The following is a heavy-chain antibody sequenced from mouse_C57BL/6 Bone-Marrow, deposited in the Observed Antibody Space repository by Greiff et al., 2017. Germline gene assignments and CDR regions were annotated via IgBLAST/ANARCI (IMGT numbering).Heavy chain of an antibody. CDR1: GYTFTSYW. J-gene: IGHJ2*01. V-gene: IGHV1-50*01. CDR3: ASESYYYGSSGYFDY. D-gene: IGHD1-1*01. CDR2: IDPSDSYT. Sequence: LKQPGAELVKPGASVKLSCKASGYTFTSYWMQWVKQRPGQGLEWIGEIDPSDSYTNYNQKFKGKATLTVDTSSSTAYMQLSSLTSEDSAVYYCASESYYYGSSGYFDYWGQGTTLTVSS.